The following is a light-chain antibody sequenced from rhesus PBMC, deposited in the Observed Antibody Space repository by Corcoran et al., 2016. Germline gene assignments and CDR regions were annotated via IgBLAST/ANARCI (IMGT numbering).Light chain of an antibody. CDR2: DIS. CDR3: QQTSNLSPLT. Sequence: EIVVTQFPATLSLSPGERATLSCRASQTVGSHLVWYQQKPGQAPRLLIYDISRRATGIPDRFSGSGSGTDFTLTISSLEPADVGLYYCQQTSNLSPLTFGGGTKV. J-gene: IGKJ4*01. V-gene: IGKV3-24*04. CDR1: QTVGSH.